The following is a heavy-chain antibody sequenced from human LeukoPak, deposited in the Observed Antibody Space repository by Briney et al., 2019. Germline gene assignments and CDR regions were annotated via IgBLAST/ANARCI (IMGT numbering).Heavy chain of an antibody. CDR3: AREEGWDYGDRWYFDL. CDR1: GGSISSYY. J-gene: IGHJ2*01. Sequence: PSETLSLTCTVSGGSISSYYWSWIRQPPGKGLEWIGYIYYSGSTNYNPSLKSRVTISVDTSKNQFSLKLSSVTAADTAVYYCAREEGWDYGDRWYFDLWGRGTLVTVSS. D-gene: IGHD4-17*01. CDR2: IYYSGST. V-gene: IGHV4-59*01.